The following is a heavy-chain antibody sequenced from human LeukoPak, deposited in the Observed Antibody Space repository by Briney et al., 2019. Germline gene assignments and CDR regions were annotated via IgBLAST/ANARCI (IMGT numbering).Heavy chain of an antibody. V-gene: IGHV1-2*02. CDR2: INPNSGGT. CDR3: ARVGSGSYYWFDP. D-gene: IGHD3-10*01. J-gene: IGHJ5*02. CDR1: GYTFTGYY. Sequence: ASVKVSCKASGYTFTGYYMHWVRQAPGQGLEWMGWINPNSGGTNYAQKFQGRVTMTRDTSISTAYMELSRLRSDDTAVYYCARVGSGSYYWFDPWGQGTLATVSS.